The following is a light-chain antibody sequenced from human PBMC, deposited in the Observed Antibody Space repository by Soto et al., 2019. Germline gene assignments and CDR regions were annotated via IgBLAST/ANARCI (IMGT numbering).Light chain of an antibody. CDR2: EVS. Sequence: QSALTQPASVSGSPGQSITISCTGTSSDVAVYKYVSWYQQHPGKAPKVIIYEVSHRPSGVSNRFSGSKSGNTASLTISGLQADDEADYYCSSYTTGSTLFGGGTKVTVL. V-gene: IGLV2-14*01. CDR1: SSDVAVYKY. J-gene: IGLJ3*02. CDR3: SSYTTGSTL.